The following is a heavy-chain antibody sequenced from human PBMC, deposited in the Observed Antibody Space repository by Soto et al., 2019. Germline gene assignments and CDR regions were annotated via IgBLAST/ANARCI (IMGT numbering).Heavy chain of an antibody. CDR1: GGSISNSNYY. D-gene: IGHD1-1*01. Sequence: PSETLSLTCNVPGGSISNSNYYWGWIRQPPGKGLEWIGYIYYSGSTNYNPSLKSRVTISVDTSKNQFSLKLSSVTAADTAVYYCAQTTRGGEDWFDPWGQGTLVTVSS. J-gene: IGHJ5*02. CDR3: AQTTRGGEDWFDP. V-gene: IGHV4-61*05. CDR2: IYYSGST.